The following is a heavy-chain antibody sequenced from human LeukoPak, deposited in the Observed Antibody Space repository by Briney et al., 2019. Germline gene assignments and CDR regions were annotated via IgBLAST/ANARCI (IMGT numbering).Heavy chain of an antibody. V-gene: IGHV3-23*01. D-gene: IGHD1-14*01. J-gene: IGHJ6*04. CDR3: AKDLPGNREDHYYGMDV. CDR1: GFTFSSFP. CDR2: TSGSGSST. Sequence: GGSLRLSCAASGFTFSSFPMSWVRQGPGKGPEWVSATSGSGSSTYYADSVKGRFTISRDNSKNTLYLQMDSLRADDTAVYYCAKDLPGNREDHYYGMDVWGKGTTVTVSS.